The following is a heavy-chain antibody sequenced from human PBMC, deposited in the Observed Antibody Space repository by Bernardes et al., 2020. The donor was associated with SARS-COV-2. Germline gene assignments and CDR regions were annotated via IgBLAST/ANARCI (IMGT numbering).Heavy chain of an antibody. CDR3: ARRVSSGWYSYYYYGMDV. D-gene: IGHD6-19*01. V-gene: IGHV3-20*01. CDR2: INWNGGST. Sequence: GGSLRLSCAASGFTFDDYGMSWVRQAPGKGLEWVSGINWNGGSTGYADSVKGRFTISRDNAKNSLYLQMNSLRAEDTALYHCARRVSSGWYSYYYYGMDVWGQGTTVTVSS. J-gene: IGHJ6*02. CDR1: GFTFDDYG.